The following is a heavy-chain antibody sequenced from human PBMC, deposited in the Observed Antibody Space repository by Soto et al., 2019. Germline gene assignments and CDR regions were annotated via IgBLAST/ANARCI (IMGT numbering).Heavy chain of an antibody. CDR3: ANGDGKWLAFDY. D-gene: IGHD6-19*01. J-gene: IGHJ4*02. CDR2: ISAGGGST. Sequence: GESLKISCAASGFTFSSVAMTWVRQAPGKGLEWVSTISAGGGSTYYADSVKGRFTISRDNSKNTLYLQMNSLRDEDTAVYYCANGDGKWLAFDYWGQGTLVTVSS. CDR1: GFTFSSVA. V-gene: IGHV3-23*01.